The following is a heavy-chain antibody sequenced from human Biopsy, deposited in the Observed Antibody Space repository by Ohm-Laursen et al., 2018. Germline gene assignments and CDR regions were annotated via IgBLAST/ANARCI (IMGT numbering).Heavy chain of an antibody. Sequence: GASVKVSCKPSGYTFTAYGISWVRQAPGQGLEWMGWISTYNDDTNIAQKFQGRVSMTTDTSTRTAYMELRSLRSGDTAIYFCARDPGYDFWSGSDPFDIWGQGTAVTVS. CDR1: GYTFTAYG. D-gene: IGHD3-3*01. CDR3: ARDPGYDFWSGSDPFDI. CDR2: ISTYNDDT. J-gene: IGHJ3*02. V-gene: IGHV1-18*04.